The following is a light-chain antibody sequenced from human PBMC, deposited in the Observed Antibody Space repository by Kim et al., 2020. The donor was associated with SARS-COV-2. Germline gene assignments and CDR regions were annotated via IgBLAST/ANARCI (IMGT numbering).Light chain of an antibody. CDR1: SLRKYY. V-gene: IGLV3-19*01. J-gene: IGLJ3*02. CDR2: GRN. Sequence: SSELTQDPAVSVALGQTVRITCQGDSLRKYYARWYQQKPRQSPLLVVYGRNNRPSGVPDRFSDSSSGNTASLIITGAQAEDEADYYCAPRDSSGNQLLFG. CDR3: APRDSSGNQLL.